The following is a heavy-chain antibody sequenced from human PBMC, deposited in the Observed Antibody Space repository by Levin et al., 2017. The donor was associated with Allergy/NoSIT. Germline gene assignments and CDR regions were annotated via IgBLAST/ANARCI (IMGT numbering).Heavy chain of an antibody. CDR1: GGSISSGGYY. V-gene: IGHV4-31*03. Sequence: NTSETLSLTCTVSGGSISSGGYYWSWIRQHPGKGLEWIGYIYYSGSTYYNPSLKSRVTISVDTSKNQFSLKLSSVTAADTAVYYCARVNNPNGEAFDIWGQGTMVTVSS. CDR3: ARVNNPNGEAFDI. CDR2: IYYSGST. D-gene: IGHD3-10*01. J-gene: IGHJ3*02.